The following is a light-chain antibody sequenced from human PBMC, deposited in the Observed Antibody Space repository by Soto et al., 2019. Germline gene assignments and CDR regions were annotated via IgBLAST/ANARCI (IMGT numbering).Light chain of an antibody. J-gene: IGKJ1*01. Sequence: VVMTQSPATLSVSPGERATLSCRASQSISDRLAWYHQRPGQAPRLLIYSASARATGVPARFSGSGSGTEFTLTISSLQSEDFGVYFCQQYYYWWTFGQGTKVQI. CDR1: QSISDR. CDR3: QQYYYWWT. CDR2: SAS. V-gene: IGKV3-15*01.